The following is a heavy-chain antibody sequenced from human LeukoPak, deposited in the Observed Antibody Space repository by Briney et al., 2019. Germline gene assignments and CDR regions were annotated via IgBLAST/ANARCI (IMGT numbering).Heavy chain of an antibody. CDR1: GGSFSGYY. CDR2: INHSGST. V-gene: IGHV4-34*01. CDR3: ASSSSHYYYYGMDV. D-gene: IGHD2-2*01. J-gene: IGHJ6*02. Sequence: SETLSLTCAVYGGSFSGYYWSWIRQPPGKGLEWIGEINHSGSTNYNPSLKSRVTISVDTSKNQFSLELSSVTAADTAVYYCASSSSHYYYYGMDVWGQGTTVTVSS.